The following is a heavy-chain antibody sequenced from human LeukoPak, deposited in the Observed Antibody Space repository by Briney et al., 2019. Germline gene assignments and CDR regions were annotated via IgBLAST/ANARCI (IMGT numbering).Heavy chain of an antibody. CDR2: ISGSGGST. CDR3: AKNLKTPKVLRFLEWPADEYYFDY. Sequence: PGGSLRLSCAVSGFTFSSYAMSWVRQAPGKGLEWVSAISGSGGSTYYADSVKGRFTISRDNSKNTLYLQMNSLRAEDTAVYYCAKNLKTPKVLRFLEWPADEYYFDYWGQGTLVTVSS. D-gene: IGHD3-3*01. J-gene: IGHJ4*02. CDR1: GFTFSSYA. V-gene: IGHV3-23*01.